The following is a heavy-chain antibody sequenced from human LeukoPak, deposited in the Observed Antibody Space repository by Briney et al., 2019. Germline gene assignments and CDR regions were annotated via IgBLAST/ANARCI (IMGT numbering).Heavy chain of an antibody. J-gene: IGHJ4*02. CDR2: INHSGST. CDR1: GGSFSGYY. V-gene: IGHV4-34*01. D-gene: IGHD3-10*01. CDR3: ARRRPYYYGSGTYSPYFDY. Sequence: SETPSLTCAVYGGSFSGYYWSWIRQPPGKGLEWIGEINHSGSTNYNPSLKSRVTISVDTSKNQFSLKLSSVTAADTAVYYCARRRPYYYGSGTYSPYFDYWGQGTLVTVSS.